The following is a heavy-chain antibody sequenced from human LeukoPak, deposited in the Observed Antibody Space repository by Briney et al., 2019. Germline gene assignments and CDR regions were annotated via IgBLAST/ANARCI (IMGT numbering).Heavy chain of an antibody. CDR3: AKSDIWQQLVDY. J-gene: IGHJ4*02. V-gene: IGHV3-21*04. D-gene: IGHD6-13*01. Sequence: GGSLRLSCVVSGFTFSSYSMNWVRQAPGKGLEWVSSITSSSSYIYYTDSVKGRFTISRDNAKKSLYLQMNSLRAEDTAVYYCAKSDIWQQLVDYWGQGTLVTVSS. CDR1: GFTFSSYS. CDR2: ITSSSSYI.